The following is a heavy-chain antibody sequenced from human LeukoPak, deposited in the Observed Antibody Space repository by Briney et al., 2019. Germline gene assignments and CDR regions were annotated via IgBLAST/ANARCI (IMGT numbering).Heavy chain of an antibody. CDR1: GGSISSGSYY. J-gene: IGHJ4*02. D-gene: IGHD5-12*01. CDR3: AREGARYSGYDS. V-gene: IGHV4-61*02. Sequence: SETLSLTCTVSGGSISSGSYYWSWIRQPAGKGLEWIGRIYTSGSTNYNPSLKSRVTISVDTSKNQFSLKLSPVTAADTAVYCCAREGARYSGYDSWGQGTLVTVSS. CDR2: IYTSGST.